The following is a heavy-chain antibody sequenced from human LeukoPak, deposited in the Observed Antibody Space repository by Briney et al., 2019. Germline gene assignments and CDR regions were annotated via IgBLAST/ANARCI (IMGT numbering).Heavy chain of an antibody. D-gene: IGHD4-17*01. CDR2: IYTSGST. J-gene: IGHJ6*02. V-gene: IGHV4-61*02. CDR1: GGSISSGSYY. Sequence: SQTLSLTCTVSGGSISSGSYYWSWIRQPAGKGLEWIGRIYTSGSTNYNPSLKSRVTISVDTSKNQFSLKLSSVTAADTAVYYCARGIVYGDYYAYYYGMDVWGQGTTVTVSS. CDR3: ARGIVYGDYYAYYYGMDV.